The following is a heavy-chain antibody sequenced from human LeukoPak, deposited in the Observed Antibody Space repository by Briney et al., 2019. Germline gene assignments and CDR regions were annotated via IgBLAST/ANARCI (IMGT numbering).Heavy chain of an antibody. D-gene: IGHD2-2*01. V-gene: IGHV3-NL1*01. CDR1: GFTFSNYA. CDR2: IYSGGST. Sequence: GGSLRLSCAASGFTFSNYAMHWVRQAPGKGLEWVAVIYSGGSTYYADSVKGRFTISRDNSKNTLYLQMNSLRAEDTAVYYCVKDGHCTHTSCYYFDYWGQGTLVTVSS. J-gene: IGHJ4*02. CDR3: VKDGHCTHTSCYYFDY.